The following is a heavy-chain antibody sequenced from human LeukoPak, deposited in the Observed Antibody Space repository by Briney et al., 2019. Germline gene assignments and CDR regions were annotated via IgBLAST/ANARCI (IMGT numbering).Heavy chain of an antibody. CDR3: ARESGSYYYYYMDV. J-gene: IGHJ6*03. V-gene: IGHV4-38-2*02. Sequence: SETLSLTCAVSGYSISSGYYWGWIRQSPGKGLEWIGSIYHSGSTYYNPSLKSRVTISVDTSKNQFSLKLSSVTAADTAVYYCARESGSYYYYYMDVWGKGTTVTVSS. CDR2: IYHSGST. D-gene: IGHD1-26*01. CDR1: GYSISSGYY.